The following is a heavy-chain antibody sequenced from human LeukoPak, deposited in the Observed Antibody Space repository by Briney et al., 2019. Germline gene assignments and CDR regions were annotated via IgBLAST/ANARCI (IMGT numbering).Heavy chain of an antibody. Sequence: PGGSLRLSCAASGFTFTDYYMSWIRQAPGKGLEWVSYISSTVITTYYADSVKGRFTISRDNAKNSLYLQMNSLRAEDTAVYYCVRSVYNWNDVDYWGQGTPVTVSS. CDR3: VRSVYNWNDVDY. V-gene: IGHV3-11*01. CDR2: ISSTVITT. J-gene: IGHJ4*02. CDR1: GFTFTDYY. D-gene: IGHD1-20*01.